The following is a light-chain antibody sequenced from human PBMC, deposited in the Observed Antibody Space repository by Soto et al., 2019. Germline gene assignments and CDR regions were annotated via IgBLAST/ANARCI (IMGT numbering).Light chain of an antibody. CDR1: SSDVGGYNY. CDR3: SSYADSNSYV. J-gene: IGLJ1*01. CDR2: EVT. Sequence: QSVLTQPPSASGSPGQSVTTSCTGTSSDVGGYNYVYWYQQHPGKAPKLMIYEVTKRPSGVPDRFSGSKSGNTASLTVSGLQAEDEADYYCSSYADSNSYVFGTGTKVTVL. V-gene: IGLV2-8*01.